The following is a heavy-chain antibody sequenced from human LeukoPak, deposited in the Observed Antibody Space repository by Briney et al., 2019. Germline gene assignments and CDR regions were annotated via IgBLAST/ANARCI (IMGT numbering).Heavy chain of an antibody. Sequence: PGGSLRLSCAASGFTFSNYAFHWVRQAPGKGLEWVALTSYDGSHKYYADSVKGRFTISRDNSKNTLYLQMNSLRAGDRAVYFCARVHSSDWNAYFYYLDVWGEGTTVTVSS. CDR1: GFTFSNYA. J-gene: IGHJ6*03. CDR2: TSYDGSHK. V-gene: IGHV3-30*04. CDR3: ARVHSSDWNAYFYYLDV. D-gene: IGHD6-19*01.